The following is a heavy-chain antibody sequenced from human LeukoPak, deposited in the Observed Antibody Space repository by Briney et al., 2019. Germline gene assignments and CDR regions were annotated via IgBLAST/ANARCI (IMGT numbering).Heavy chain of an antibody. Sequence: SVKVSCKASGGTFSSYAISWVRQAPGQGLEWMGGIIPIFGTANYAQKFQGRVTITADESTSTAYMELSSLRSEDTAVYYCARRGYDILTGYYSIWGQGTLVTVSS. CDR1: GGTFSSYA. CDR3: ARRGYDILTGYYSI. V-gene: IGHV1-69*13. CDR2: IIPIFGTA. J-gene: IGHJ4*02. D-gene: IGHD3-9*01.